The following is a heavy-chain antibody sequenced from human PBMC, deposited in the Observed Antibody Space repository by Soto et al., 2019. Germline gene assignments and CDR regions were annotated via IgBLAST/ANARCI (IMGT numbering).Heavy chain of an antibody. Sequence: GGSLRLSCAASGFTFSSYWMHWVRQAPGKGLVWVSRINSDGSSTSYADSVKGRFTISRDNAKNTLYLQMNSLRAEDTAVYYCASYSGRNANYFDYWGQGTLVTVSS. D-gene: IGHD1-26*01. V-gene: IGHV3-74*01. J-gene: IGHJ4*02. CDR3: ASYSGRNANYFDY. CDR1: GFTFSSYW. CDR2: INSDGSST.